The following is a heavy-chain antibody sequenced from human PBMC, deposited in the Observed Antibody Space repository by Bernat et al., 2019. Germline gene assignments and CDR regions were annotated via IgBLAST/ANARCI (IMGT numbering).Heavy chain of an antibody. CDR2: ISYDGSNK. J-gene: IGHJ3*02. CDR3: ARDEGVRGEHYYDSSGYPFGDAFDI. D-gene: IGHD3-22*01. Sequence: QVQLVESGGGVVQPGRSLRLSCAASGFTFSSYAMHWVRQAPGKGLEWVAVISYDGSNKYYADSVKGRFTISRDNSKNTLYLQMNSLRAEDTAVYYCARDEGVRGEHYYDSSGYPFGDAFDIWGQGTMVTVSS. CDR1: GFTFSSYA. V-gene: IGHV3-30-3*01.